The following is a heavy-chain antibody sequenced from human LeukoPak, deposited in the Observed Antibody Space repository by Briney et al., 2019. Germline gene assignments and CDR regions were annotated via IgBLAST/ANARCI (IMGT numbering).Heavy chain of an antibody. Sequence: SETLSLTCTVSGGSISGYYWSWIRQPPGKGLEWIGYIHYSGSNNYNPSLKSRVTMSVDTSKNQFSLKLSSVNAADTAVYYCTRAYGSEDYWGQGILVTVSS. V-gene: IGHV4-59*01. J-gene: IGHJ4*02. CDR3: TRAYGSEDY. D-gene: IGHD3-10*01. CDR1: GGSISGYY. CDR2: IHYSGSN.